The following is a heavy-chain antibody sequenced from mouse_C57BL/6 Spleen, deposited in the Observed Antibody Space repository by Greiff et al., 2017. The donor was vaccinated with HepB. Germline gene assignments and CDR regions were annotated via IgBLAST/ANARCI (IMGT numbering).Heavy chain of an antibody. V-gene: IGHV1-47*01. CDR1: GYTFTTYP. CDR2: FHPYNDDT. J-gene: IGHJ3*01. Sequence: QVQLKQSGAELVKPGASVMMSCKASGYTFTTYPIEWMKQNHGKSLEWIGNFHPYNDDTKYNEKFKGKATLTVEKSSSTVYLELSRLTSDDSAVYYCARRGDYDGAWFAYWGQGTLVTVSA. D-gene: IGHD2-4*01. CDR3: ARRGDYDGAWFAY.